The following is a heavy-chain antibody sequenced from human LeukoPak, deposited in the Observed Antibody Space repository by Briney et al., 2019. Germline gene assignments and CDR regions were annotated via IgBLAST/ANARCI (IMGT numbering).Heavy chain of an antibody. Sequence: GGSLRLSCAASGFTFSNYAMSWVRQAPGKGLEWVSAITGSGDATKYADSVKGRFTISRDNSKNTLYLQMNNLRAEDTAVYYCAKRPAAAGTPYHFDYWGQGTLVTVSS. CDR3: AKRPAAAGTPYHFDY. J-gene: IGHJ4*02. D-gene: IGHD6-13*01. CDR2: ITGSGDAT. V-gene: IGHV3-23*01. CDR1: GFTFSNYA.